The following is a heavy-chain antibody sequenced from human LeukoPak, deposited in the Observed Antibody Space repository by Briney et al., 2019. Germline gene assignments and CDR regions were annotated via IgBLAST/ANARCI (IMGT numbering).Heavy chain of an antibody. CDR3: AKASAGYSSSWAYYYYYGMDV. D-gene: IGHD6-13*01. J-gene: IGHJ6*02. V-gene: IGHV3-23*01. Sequence: GASLGLSCAASGFTFSSYAMSWVRQAPGKGLEWVSAISGSGGSTYYADSVKGRFTISRDNSKNTLYLQMNSLRAEDTAVYYCAKASAGYSSSWAYYYYYGMDVWGQGTTVTVSS. CDR1: GFTFSSYA. CDR2: ISGSGGST.